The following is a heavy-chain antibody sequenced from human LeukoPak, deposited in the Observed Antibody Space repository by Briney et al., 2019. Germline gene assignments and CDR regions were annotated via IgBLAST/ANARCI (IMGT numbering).Heavy chain of an antibody. CDR3: AKGPSSYYYDSSASRVGAFDI. CDR2: IPYDGSNQ. CDR1: GFAFSSYA. D-gene: IGHD3-22*01. Sequence: GGSLRLSCAASGFAFSSYAMHWVRQAPGKGLEWVAFIPYDGSNQYYADSVKGRSTISRDNSKNTLYLQLNSLRAEDTALYYCAKGPSSYYYDSSASRVGAFDIWGQGTMVTVSS. V-gene: IGHV3-30*02. J-gene: IGHJ3*02.